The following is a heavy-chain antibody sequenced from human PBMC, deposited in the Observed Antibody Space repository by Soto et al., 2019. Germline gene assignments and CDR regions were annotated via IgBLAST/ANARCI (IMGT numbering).Heavy chain of an antibody. D-gene: IGHD3-22*01. CDR3: ARGYYDSSGYLGPSY. Sequence: ASVKVSCKASGYSFTNYYMHWVRQAPGQGLEYMGVIHPNGGGTSYAQKFQGRVTMTSDTSTSIVYMELSSLRSDDTAVYYCARGYYDSSGYLGPSYWGQGTMVTVSS. J-gene: IGHJ3*01. CDR2: IHPNGGGT. CDR1: GYSFTNYY. V-gene: IGHV1-46*01.